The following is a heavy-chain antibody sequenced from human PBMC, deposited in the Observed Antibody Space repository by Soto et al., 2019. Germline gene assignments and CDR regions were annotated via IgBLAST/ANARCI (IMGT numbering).Heavy chain of an antibody. CDR3: AKDRSIAARSNWFDP. CDR2: ISGSGGST. J-gene: IGHJ5*02. Sequence: GGSLRLSCAASGFTFSSYAMSWVRQAPGKGLEWVSAISGSGGSTYYADSVKGRFTISRDNSKNTLYLQMNSLRAEDTAVYYCAKDRSIAARSNWFDPWGQGTLVTAPQ. D-gene: IGHD6-6*01. CDR1: GFTFSSYA. V-gene: IGHV3-23*01.